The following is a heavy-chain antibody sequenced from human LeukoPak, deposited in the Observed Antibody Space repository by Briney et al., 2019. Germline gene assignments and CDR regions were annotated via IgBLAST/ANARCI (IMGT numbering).Heavy chain of an antibody. D-gene: IGHD6-19*01. J-gene: IGHJ4*02. V-gene: IGHV3-7*01. Sequence: PGGSLRLSCAASGFTFSRYWMSWVRQAPGKGLERVAHINQDGSAIYSVDSVKGRFTISRDNDKNSLYLQMNGLTVADTAVYYCARTVPGYPDDYFDYWGQGTLVTVSS. CDR3: ARTVPGYPDDYFDY. CDR2: INQDGSAI. CDR1: GFTFSRYW.